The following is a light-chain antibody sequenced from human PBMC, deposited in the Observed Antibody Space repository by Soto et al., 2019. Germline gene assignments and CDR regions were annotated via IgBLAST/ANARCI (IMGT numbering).Light chain of an antibody. CDR2: SNA. V-gene: IGLV1-44*01. Sequence: QSVLTQPPSASGTAGQRVTISCAGSRSNIGSNNVYWYQQLPGTAPKLLIYSNAKRPSGVPDRFSGSKSGTSASLAITGLQSEDEADYYCAAWDDSLNGVYVFGPGTKLTVL. CDR1: RSNIGSNN. J-gene: IGLJ1*01. CDR3: AAWDDSLNGVYV.